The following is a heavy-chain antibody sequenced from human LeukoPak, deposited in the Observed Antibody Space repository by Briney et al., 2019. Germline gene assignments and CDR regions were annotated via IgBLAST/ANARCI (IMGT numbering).Heavy chain of an antibody. CDR3: ARGGYSYGYIRDDDAFDI. J-gene: IGHJ3*02. V-gene: IGHV3-23*01. D-gene: IGHD5-18*01. CDR1: GFIFSTYV. CDR2: TSGSGDRT. Sequence: GGSLRLSCAASGFIFSTYVMTWVRQAPGKGLEWVSATSGSGDRTYYADSVKGRFTITRDNSKNTLYLQMNSLRGEDTAVYFCARGGYSYGYIRDDDAFDIWGQGTMVTVSA.